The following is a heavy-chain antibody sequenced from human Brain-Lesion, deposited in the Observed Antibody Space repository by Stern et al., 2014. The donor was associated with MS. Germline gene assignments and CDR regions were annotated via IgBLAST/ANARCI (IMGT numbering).Heavy chain of an antibody. J-gene: IGHJ1*01. Sequence: VQLVESGGGVVQPGKSLRLSCAASGFTFRTYGMHWVRQAPGKGLEWVAGIWYDGTNKYYADSVKGRFTISRANSKNTLYLQMNSLTAEDTAVYYCASSPSSGSGWDWGQGTLVTGSS. CDR2: IWYDGTNK. CDR3: ASSPSSGSGWD. V-gene: IGHV3-33*01. D-gene: IGHD6-25*01. CDR1: GFTFRTYG.